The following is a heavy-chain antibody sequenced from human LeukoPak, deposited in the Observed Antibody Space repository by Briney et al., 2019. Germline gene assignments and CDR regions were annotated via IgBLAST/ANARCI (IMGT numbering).Heavy chain of an antibody. D-gene: IGHD5-12*01. V-gene: IGHV4-59*01. CDR2: IYYSGST. CDR3: ARGDSGYDLYYYYYMDV. CDR1: GGSFSGYY. Sequence: SETLSLTCAVYGGSFSGYYWSWIRQPPGKGLEWIGYIYYSGSTNYNPSLKSRVTISVDTSKNQFSLKLSSVTAADTAVYYCARGDSGYDLYYYYYMDVWGKGTTVTITS. J-gene: IGHJ6*03.